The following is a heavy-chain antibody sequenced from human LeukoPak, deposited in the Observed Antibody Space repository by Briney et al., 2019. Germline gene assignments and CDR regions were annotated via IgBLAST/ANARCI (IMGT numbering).Heavy chain of an antibody. J-gene: IGHJ4*02. D-gene: IGHD3-22*01. CDR1: GFTSHSYA. Sequence: GGSLRLSCATSGFTSHSYAMSWVRQAPGKGLEWVSAINGGSDVPYYADSVQGRFFFSRDNAKNTLYLQLNSLRAEDTAVYYCARNYYDSSGYSPFFDYWGQGTLVTVSS. V-gene: IGHV3-23*01. CDR3: ARNYYDSSGYSPFFDY. CDR2: INGGSDVP.